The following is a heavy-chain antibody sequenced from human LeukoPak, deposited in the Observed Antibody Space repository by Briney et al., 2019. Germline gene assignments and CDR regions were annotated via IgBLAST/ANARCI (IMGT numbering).Heavy chain of an antibody. V-gene: IGHV3-21*01. J-gene: IGHJ5*02. D-gene: IGHD3-22*01. CDR2: ISSGSSAI. CDR1: GFTFTTYS. Sequence: GGSLRLSCEASGFTFTTYSMTWVRQAPGKGLEWVSIISSGSSAIFSADALKGRFTISRDNAKNSLYLQLNSLRAEDTAVYYCARVLHKRNYDSSDYYGSWGQGTLVTVSS. CDR3: ARVLHKRNYDSSDYYGS.